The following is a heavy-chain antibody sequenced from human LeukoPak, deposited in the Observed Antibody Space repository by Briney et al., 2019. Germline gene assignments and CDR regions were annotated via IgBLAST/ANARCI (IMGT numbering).Heavy chain of an antibody. V-gene: IGHV1-69*13. J-gene: IGHJ4*02. CDR3: ASGAAARRVYYFDY. CDR2: IIPIFGTA. CDR1: GGTFSSYA. D-gene: IGHD6-6*01. Sequence: SVKVSCKASGGTFSSYAISWVRQAPGQGLEWMGGIIPIFGTANYAQKFQGRVTITADESTSTAYMELSSLRSEDTAVYYCASGAAARRVYYFDYWGQGTLVTVSS.